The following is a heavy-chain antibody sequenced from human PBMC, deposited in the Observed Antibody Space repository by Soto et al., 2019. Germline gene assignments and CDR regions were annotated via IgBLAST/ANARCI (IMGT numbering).Heavy chain of an antibody. Sequence: QLVESGGTLVQPGGSLRLSCAASGFTFRSYAMNWVRQAPGKGLEWVSYISSSGHLTFYADSVKGRFTISGDTAEISLYLQMHSLRADDTAVYYCARGAFPYGDNLSRYVDPWGPGTLVTVSS. V-gene: IGHV3-48*03. CDR1: GFTFRSYA. D-gene: IGHD4-17*01. CDR2: ISSSGHLT. CDR3: ARGAFPYGDNLSRYVDP. J-gene: IGHJ5*02.